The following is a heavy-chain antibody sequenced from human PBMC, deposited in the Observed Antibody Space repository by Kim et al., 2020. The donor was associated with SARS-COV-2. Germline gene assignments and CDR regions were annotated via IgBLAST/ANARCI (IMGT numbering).Heavy chain of an antibody. CDR3: AREAVAGSFDY. J-gene: IGHJ4*02. V-gene: IGHV1-3*01. CDR2: NT. Sequence: NTRYSQTFQGRVSITRDTSATTAYLELSGLISEDTAVYYCAREAVAGSFDYWGQGTLVTVSS. D-gene: IGHD6-19*01.